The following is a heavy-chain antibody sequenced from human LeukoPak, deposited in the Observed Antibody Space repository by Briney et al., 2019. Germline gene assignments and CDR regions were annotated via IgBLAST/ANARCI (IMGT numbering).Heavy chain of an antibody. V-gene: IGHV3-30*03. CDR1: GFTFSSYG. Sequence: GRSLRLSCAASGFTFSSYGMHWVRQAPGKGLEWVAVISYDGSNKYYADSVKGRFTISRDNARNSLYLQMNSLRAEDTAVYYCARTYGSGTFYYFDYWGQGTLVTVSS. J-gene: IGHJ4*02. D-gene: IGHD3-10*01. CDR2: ISYDGSNK. CDR3: ARTYGSGTFYYFDY.